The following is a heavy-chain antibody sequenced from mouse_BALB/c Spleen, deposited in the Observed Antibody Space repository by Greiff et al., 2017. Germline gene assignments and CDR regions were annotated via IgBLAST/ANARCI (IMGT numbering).Heavy chain of an antibody. J-gene: IGHJ4*01. CDR1: GYTFTSYY. Sequence: QVQLQQPGAELVKPGASVKLSCKASGYTFTSYYMYWVKQRPGQGLEWIGGINPSNGGTNFNEKFKSKATLTVDKSSSTAYMQLSSLTSEDSAVYYCTRWGTYYRYDGGGDYWGQGTSVTVSS. V-gene: IGHV1S81*02. D-gene: IGHD2-14*01. CDR2: INPSNGGT. CDR3: TRWGTYYRYDGGGDY.